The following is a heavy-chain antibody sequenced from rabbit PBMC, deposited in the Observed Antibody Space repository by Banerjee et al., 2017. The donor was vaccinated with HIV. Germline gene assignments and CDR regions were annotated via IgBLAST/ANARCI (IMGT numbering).Heavy chain of an antibody. CDR2: IYTGSGDT. CDR3: ARGTYGYAGYAPNL. V-gene: IGHV1S45*01. Sequence: QEQLEESGGDLVKPGASLTLTCTASGFSFSSYWICWVRQAPGKGLEWIGCIYTGSGDTYYASWAKGRFTISKTSSTTVTLQMTSLTAADTATYFCARGTYGYAGYAPNLWGPGTLVTVS. J-gene: IGHJ4*01. CDR1: GFSFSSYW. D-gene: IGHD6-1*01.